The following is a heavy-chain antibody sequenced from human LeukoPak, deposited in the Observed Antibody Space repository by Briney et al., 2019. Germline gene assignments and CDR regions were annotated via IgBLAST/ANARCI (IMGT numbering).Heavy chain of an antibody. CDR2: IYTSGST. Sequence: SQTLSLTCTVSGGSISSGSYYWSWIRQPAGKGLEWIGRIYTSGSTNYNPSLKSRATMSVDTSKNQFSLKLTSVTAADTAVYYCARVGSSSFWYFDLWGRGTLVTVSS. CDR3: ARVGSSSFWYFDL. V-gene: IGHV4-61*02. J-gene: IGHJ2*01. CDR1: GGSISSGSYY. D-gene: IGHD6-6*01.